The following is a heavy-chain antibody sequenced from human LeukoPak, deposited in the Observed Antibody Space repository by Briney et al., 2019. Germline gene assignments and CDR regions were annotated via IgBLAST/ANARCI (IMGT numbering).Heavy chain of an antibody. V-gene: IGHV3-23*01. CDR3: ARVIRAAPGKGYFDY. J-gene: IGHJ4*02. D-gene: IGHD6-13*01. Sequence: GGSLRLSCATSGFIFSTYALSWVRQAPGKGLEWASSISGSGGSTYHADSVKGRFTISRDSSKNTLYLQMNSLRAEGTAIYYCARVIRAAPGKGYFDYWGQGTLVTVSS. CDR2: ISGSGGST. CDR1: GFIFSTYA.